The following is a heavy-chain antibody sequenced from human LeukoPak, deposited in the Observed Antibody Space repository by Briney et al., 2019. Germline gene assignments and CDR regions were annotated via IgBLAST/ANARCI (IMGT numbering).Heavy chain of an antibody. CDR2: IYYRGNT. CDR3: ARIDSLAVAGGVVDF. D-gene: IGHD6-19*01. CDR1: GGSISSSSYY. Sequence: PSETLSLTCTVSGGSISSSSYYWGWIRQPPGKGLEWIGSIYYRGNTYYNPSLKSRVTISVDTSKNQFSLKLSSVTAADTAVYYCARIDSLAVAGGVVDFWGQGTLVTVSS. V-gene: IGHV4-39*01. J-gene: IGHJ4*02.